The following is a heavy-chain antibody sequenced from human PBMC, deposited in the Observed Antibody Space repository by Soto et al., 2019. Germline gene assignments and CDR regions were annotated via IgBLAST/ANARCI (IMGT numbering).Heavy chain of an antibody. CDR2: IYHGGST. J-gene: IGHJ4*02. V-gene: IGHV4-4*02. D-gene: IGHD7-27*01. CDR1: DGSINTDNW. Sequence: PSETLSLTCAVSDGSINTDNWWTWVRQPPGKGLEWIGEIYHGGSTNYNPSFKSRVTISVDTSKNQFSLKLSSVTAADTAVYYCARRWGTYFDFWGQGTLVTVSS. CDR3: ARRWGTYFDF.